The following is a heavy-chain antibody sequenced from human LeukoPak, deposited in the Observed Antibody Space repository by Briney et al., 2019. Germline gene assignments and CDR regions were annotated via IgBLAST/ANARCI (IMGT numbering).Heavy chain of an antibody. D-gene: IGHD6-19*01. Sequence: SEXLSLTCTVSGGSISSYYWSWLRQPPGKGLEGIGYIYYSGSTNYNPSLTSRVTISVDTSKNQFSLKLSSVTAADTAVYYCARGGLYSSGWNLSYWGQGTLVTVSS. CDR2: IYYSGST. CDR1: GGSISSYY. V-gene: IGHV4-59*01. CDR3: ARGGLYSSGWNLSY. J-gene: IGHJ4*02.